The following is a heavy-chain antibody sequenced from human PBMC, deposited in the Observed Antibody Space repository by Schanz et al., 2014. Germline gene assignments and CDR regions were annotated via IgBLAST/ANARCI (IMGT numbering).Heavy chain of an antibody. CDR2: INPSGVST. J-gene: IGHJ4*02. CDR1: GYRFIGYY. Sequence: QVLLVQSGAEVKKPGASVKVSCKASGYRFIGYYVHWVRQAPGQGLEWLGIINPSGVSTSSAQEFQGRVTMTRDTSTSTLQMELSSLRSEDTAVYYCARGGAYRSPSPVFYFDYWGQGTLVTVSS. CDR3: ARGGAYRSPSPVFYFDY. D-gene: IGHD6-6*01. V-gene: IGHV1-46*01.